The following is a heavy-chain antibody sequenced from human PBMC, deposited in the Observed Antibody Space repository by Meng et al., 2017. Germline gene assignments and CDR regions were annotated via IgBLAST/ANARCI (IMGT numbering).Heavy chain of an antibody. CDR2: MNPNSGNT. CDR1: GGSISSYY. V-gene: IGHV1-8*01. Sequence: TCTVSGGSISSYYWSWIRQPPGKGLEWMGWMNPNSGNTGYAQKFQGRVTMTRNTSISTAYMELSSLRSEDTAVYYCARGLGRSNYDILTGYYIHMGFLGYWGQGTLVTVS. D-gene: IGHD3-9*01. J-gene: IGHJ4*02. CDR3: ARGLGRSNYDILTGYYIHMGFLGY.